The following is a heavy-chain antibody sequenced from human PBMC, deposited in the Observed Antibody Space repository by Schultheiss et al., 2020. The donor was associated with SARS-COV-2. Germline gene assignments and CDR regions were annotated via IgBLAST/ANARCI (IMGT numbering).Heavy chain of an antibody. CDR2: IYYSGST. V-gene: IGHV4-59*01. Sequence: SQTLSLTCTVSGGSINTYYWSWIRQPPEKGLEWIGYIYYSGSTNYNPSLKSRVTISVDTSKNQFSLKLSSVTAADTAVYYCARYTSSSWYQYYYYYMDVWGKGTTVTVSS. D-gene: IGHD6-13*01. CDR1: GGSINTYY. J-gene: IGHJ6*03. CDR3: ARYTSSSWYQYYYYYMDV.